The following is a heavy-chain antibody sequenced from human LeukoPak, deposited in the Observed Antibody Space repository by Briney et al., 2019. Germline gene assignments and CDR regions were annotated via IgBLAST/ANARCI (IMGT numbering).Heavy chain of an antibody. CDR3: ARDLSGDYRISYYYYYYYMDV. CDR2: INPNSGGT. Sequence: GASVTVSCKASGYTFTGYYMHWVRQAPGQGLEWMGWINPNSGGTNYAQKFQGRVTMTRDTSISTAYMELSRLRSDDTAVYYCARDLSGDYRISYYYYYYYMDVWGKGTTVTVSS. D-gene: IGHD4-17*01. CDR1: GYTFTGYY. J-gene: IGHJ6*03. V-gene: IGHV1-2*02.